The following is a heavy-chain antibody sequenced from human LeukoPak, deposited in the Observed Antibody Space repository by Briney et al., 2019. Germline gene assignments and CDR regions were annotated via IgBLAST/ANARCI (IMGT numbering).Heavy chain of an antibody. Sequence: SETLSLTCAVYGGSFSGYYWSWIRQPPGKGLEWIGEINHSGSTNYNPSLKSRATISVDTSKNQFSLELSSVTAADTAVYYCARAGKAAAGKDYWGQGTLVTVSS. CDR3: ARAGKAAAGKDY. CDR2: INHSGST. CDR1: GGSFSGYY. D-gene: IGHD6-13*01. V-gene: IGHV4-34*01. J-gene: IGHJ4*02.